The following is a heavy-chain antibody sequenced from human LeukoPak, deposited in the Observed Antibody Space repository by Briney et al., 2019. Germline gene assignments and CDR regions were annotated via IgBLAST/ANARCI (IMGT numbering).Heavy chain of an antibody. CDR3: ASSKKPYYDFWSGYYTGFDY. V-gene: IGHV4-59*01. Sequence: SETLSLTCTVSGGSISSYYWSWIRQPPGKGLEWIGYIYYSGSTNYNPSLKSRVTISVDTSKNQFSLKLSSVTAADTAVYYCASSKKPYYDFWSGYYTGFDYWGQGTLVTVPS. J-gene: IGHJ4*02. CDR1: GGSISSYY. D-gene: IGHD3-3*01. CDR2: IYYSGST.